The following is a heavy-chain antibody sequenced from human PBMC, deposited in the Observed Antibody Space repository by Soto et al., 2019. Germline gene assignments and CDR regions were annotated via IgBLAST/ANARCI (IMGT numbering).Heavy chain of an antibody. CDR2: IIPIFGTA. J-gene: IGHJ6*02. CDR3: ARSEQPSFGMDV. V-gene: IGHV1-69*13. Sequence: SVKVSCKASGYTFTSYGISWVRQAPGQGLEWMGGIIPIFGTANYAQKFQGRVTITADESTSTAYMELSSLRSEDTAVYYCARSEQPSFGMDVWGQGTTVTVSS. D-gene: IGHD1-1*01. CDR1: GYTFTSYG.